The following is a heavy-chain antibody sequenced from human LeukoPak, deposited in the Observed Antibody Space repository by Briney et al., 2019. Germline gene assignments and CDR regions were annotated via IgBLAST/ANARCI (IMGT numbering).Heavy chain of an antibody. Sequence: SQTLSLTCAVSGGSMRTGLYYWNWIRQPAGKGLEWIGRIYPSGNTNYNPSLESRVTISVDTAKNHFSLKLISVTAADTALYYCARGQYDFWSGYDVNWFDPWGQGTLVTVSS. CDR2: IYPSGNT. D-gene: IGHD3-3*01. J-gene: IGHJ5*02. CDR3: ARGQYDFWSGYDVNWFDP. CDR1: GGSMRTGLYY. V-gene: IGHV4-61*02.